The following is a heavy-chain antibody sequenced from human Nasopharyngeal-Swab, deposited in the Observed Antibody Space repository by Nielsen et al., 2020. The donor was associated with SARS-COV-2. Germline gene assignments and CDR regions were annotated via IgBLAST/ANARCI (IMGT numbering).Heavy chain of an antibody. Sequence: GGSLRLSCVASGFTFNNYAMNWVRQAPGKGLEWVSAISDSGRTPYYADSVKGRFTISRDNSKNTLYLQMNSLRAEDTAVYYCARESGYSYGTDFVYWGQGTLVTVSS. CDR2: ISDSGRTP. J-gene: IGHJ4*02. D-gene: IGHD5-18*01. V-gene: IGHV3-23*01. CDR1: GFTFNNYA. CDR3: ARESGYSYGTDFVY.